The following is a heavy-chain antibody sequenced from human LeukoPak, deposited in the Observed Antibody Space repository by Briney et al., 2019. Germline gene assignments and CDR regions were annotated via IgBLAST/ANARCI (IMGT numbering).Heavy chain of an antibody. J-gene: IGHJ4*02. CDR2: ISWDGGST. CDR1: GFTFDDYA. Sequence: QPGGSLRLSCAASGFTFDDYAMHWVRQAPGKGLEWVSGISWDGGSTYYADSVKGRFTISRDNSKNSLYLQMNSLRAEDTALYYCAKDMGSGWYGGSFDYWGQGTLVTVSS. V-gene: IGHV3-43D*03. CDR3: AKDMGSGWYGGSFDY. D-gene: IGHD6-19*01.